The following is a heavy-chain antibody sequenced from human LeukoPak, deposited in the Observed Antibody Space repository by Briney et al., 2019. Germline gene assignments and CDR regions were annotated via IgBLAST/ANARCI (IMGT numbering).Heavy chain of an antibody. CDR1: GGNFRNYA. CDR3: ATPASFVTVHVTFIPYIDV. J-gene: IGHJ6*03. D-gene: IGHD3-16*02. V-gene: IGHV1-69*10. CDR2: IIPIFGIA. Sequence: GASVKVSCKASGGNFRNYAISWVRQAPGQRLEWMGGIIPIFGIANYAQKFQGRVTLTADIATSTAYMEMNTLSSDDTAVYYCATPASFVTVHVTFIPYIDVWGRGTKVTVSS.